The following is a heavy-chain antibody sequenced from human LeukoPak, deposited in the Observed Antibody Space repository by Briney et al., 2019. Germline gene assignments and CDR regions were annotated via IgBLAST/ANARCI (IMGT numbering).Heavy chain of an antibody. Sequence: GGSLRLSCAASGFTFSNAWMSWVRQAPGKGLEWVGRIKSKTDGGTTDYAAPVKGGFTISRDDSKNTLYLQMNSLKTEDTAVYYCTTGGLNVILTGYYNRGSYYYGMDVWGKGTTVTVSS. D-gene: IGHD3-9*01. CDR1: GFTFSNAW. CDR2: IKSKTDGGTT. V-gene: IGHV3-15*01. J-gene: IGHJ6*04. CDR3: TTGGLNVILTGYYNRGSYYYGMDV.